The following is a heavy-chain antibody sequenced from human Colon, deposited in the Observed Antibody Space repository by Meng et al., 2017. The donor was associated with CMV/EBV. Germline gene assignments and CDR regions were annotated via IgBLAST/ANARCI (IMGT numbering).Heavy chain of an antibody. CDR2: CNGDGDR. CDR1: GVSITASGVA. CDR3: VHEAAAVAGAFDF. Sequence: FSGVSITASGVAVAWIRQPPGKAPEWLAQCNGDGDRRYRASLQSRLTITRDTSKNDIVLTMTDMDPVDTATYYCVHEAAAVAGAFDFWGQGILVTVSS. V-gene: IGHV2-5*02. D-gene: IGHD6-19*01. J-gene: IGHJ4*02.